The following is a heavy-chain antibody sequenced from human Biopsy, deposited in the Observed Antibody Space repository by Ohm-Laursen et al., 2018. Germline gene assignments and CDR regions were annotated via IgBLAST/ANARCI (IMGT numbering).Heavy chain of an antibody. V-gene: IGHV3-11*01. J-gene: IGHJ6*02. CDR1: GFTFSEYY. CDR2: ITNTGKTV. CDR3: ARELGNGMDV. Sequence: SLRLSCAASGFTFSEYYMNWIRQAPGKGMEWVSFITNTGKTVYADSVKGRFTISRDNADNSLHLQMKSLRAEDTAFYYCARELGNGMDVWGQGTPVTVSS.